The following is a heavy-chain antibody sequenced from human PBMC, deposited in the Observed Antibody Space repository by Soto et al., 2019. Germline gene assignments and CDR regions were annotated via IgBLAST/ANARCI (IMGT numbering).Heavy chain of an antibody. V-gene: IGHV3-23*01. CDR1: GFTFSSYA. Sequence: PRGSLRLSCAASGFTFSSYAMSWVRQAPGKGLEWVSAISGSGGSTYYADSVKGRFTISRDNSKNTLYLQMNSLRAEDTAVYYCAKADYDSSGYIKHYYGMDVWGQGTTVTVSS. D-gene: IGHD3-22*01. CDR2: ISGSGGST. CDR3: AKADYDSSGYIKHYYGMDV. J-gene: IGHJ6*02.